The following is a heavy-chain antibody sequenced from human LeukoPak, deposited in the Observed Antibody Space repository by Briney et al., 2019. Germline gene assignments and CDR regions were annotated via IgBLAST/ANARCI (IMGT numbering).Heavy chain of an antibody. V-gene: IGHV3-23*01. CDR1: GFTFSNST. J-gene: IGHJ4*02. Sequence: GGSLRLSCAASGFTFSNSTMSWVRQAPGKGLEWVSAISGSGGSTYYADSVKGRLSISRDNSKNTLYLQMNSLRTEDTAVYYCAKRDGYNSGPFDYWGQGTLVTVSS. CDR2: ISGSGGST. D-gene: IGHD5-24*01. CDR3: AKRDGYNSGPFDY.